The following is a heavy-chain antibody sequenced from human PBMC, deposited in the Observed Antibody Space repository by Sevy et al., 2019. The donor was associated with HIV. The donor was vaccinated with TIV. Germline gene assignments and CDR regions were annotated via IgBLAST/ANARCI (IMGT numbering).Heavy chain of an antibody. CDR2: INHSGST. J-gene: IGHJ6*02. CDR1: GGSFSGYY. CDR3: AREGWNYVYYRMDV. V-gene: IGHV4-34*01. Sequence: SETLSLTCAVYGGSFSGYYWSWIRQPPGKGLEWIGEINHSGSTNYNPSLKSRVTISVDTSKNQFSLKLSSVTAADTAVYYCAREGWNYVYYRMDVWGQGTTVTVSS.